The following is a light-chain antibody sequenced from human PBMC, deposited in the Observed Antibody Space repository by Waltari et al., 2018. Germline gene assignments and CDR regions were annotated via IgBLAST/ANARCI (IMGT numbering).Light chain of an antibody. V-gene: IGKV1-5*03. CDR3: QQYNSYSVLS. J-gene: IGKJ4*01. CDR2: KAS. Sequence: DIQMTQSPSTLSASVGDRVIFSCRASQSISKWLAWYQQKPGKDPKLLIYKASTLESGVPSRFSGCGSGTEFTLTSSSLQPEDFATYYCQQYNSYSVLSFGGGTKVEIK. CDR1: QSISKW.